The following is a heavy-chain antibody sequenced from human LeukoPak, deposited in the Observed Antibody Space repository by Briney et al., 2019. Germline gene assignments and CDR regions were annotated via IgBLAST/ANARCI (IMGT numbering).Heavy chain of an antibody. CDR3: ARDPPVVVAATSGNY. Sequence: SGGSLRLSCAASGFTFSSYSMNWVRQAPGKGLEWVSSISSSSSYIYYADSVKGRFTISRDNAKNSLYLQMNSLRAEDTAVYYCARDPPVVVAATSGNYWGQGTLVTVSS. J-gene: IGHJ4*02. CDR1: GFTFSSYS. CDR2: ISSSSSYI. V-gene: IGHV3-21*04. D-gene: IGHD2-15*01.